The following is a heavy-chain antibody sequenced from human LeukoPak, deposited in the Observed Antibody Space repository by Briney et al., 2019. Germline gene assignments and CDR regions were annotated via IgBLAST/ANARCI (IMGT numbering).Heavy chain of an antibody. CDR3: ATKQWLAPPPDA. CDR2: INTDGTVT. Sequence: GGSLRLSCAASGFTFSKYWMLWVRQAPGKGLESVSRINTDGTVTTYADSVKGRFTVSRDNADNTMFLQMNSVRDEDTAVYYCATKQWLAPPPDAWGQGTPVTVSS. CDR1: GFTFSKYW. J-gene: IGHJ5*02. V-gene: IGHV3-74*01. D-gene: IGHD6-19*01.